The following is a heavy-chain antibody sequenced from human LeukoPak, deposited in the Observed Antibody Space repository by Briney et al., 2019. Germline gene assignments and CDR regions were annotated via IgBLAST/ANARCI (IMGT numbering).Heavy chain of an antibody. CDR3: ARLAENWSGYYLGADYYYGMDV. Sequence: SETLPLTCIVCRGFIRSYYWSWIRQPPGKGLEGIGYIYYCGATNYDPSLKSPVTISVDTSTHQFSLKLSSLTAADTAVYYWARLAENWSGYYLGADYYYGMDVWSQGTTVTVS. CDR1: RGFIRSYY. V-gene: IGHV4-59*08. D-gene: IGHD3-3*01. J-gene: IGHJ6*02. CDR2: IYYCGAT.